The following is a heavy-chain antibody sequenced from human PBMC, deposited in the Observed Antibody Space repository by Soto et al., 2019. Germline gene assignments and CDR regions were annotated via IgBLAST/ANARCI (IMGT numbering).Heavy chain of an antibody. J-gene: IGHJ5*02. D-gene: IGHD3-3*01. CDR1: GYTFNTYG. CDR2: ICAHNGDT. Sequence: QVQLVQSGPEVKKPGASVKISCKASGYTFNTYGFTWVRQAPAQGREWMGWICAHNGDTNYVQKFQGRVIMTTETSTTTSYMALRNLTADDTAVYFCARDWRGAEGFDPWGQGTLVTVSS. CDR3: ARDWRGAEGFDP. V-gene: IGHV1-18*01.